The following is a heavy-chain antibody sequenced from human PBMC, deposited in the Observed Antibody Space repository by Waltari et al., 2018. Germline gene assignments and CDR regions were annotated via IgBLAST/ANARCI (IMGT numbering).Heavy chain of an antibody. V-gene: IGHV5-51*01. D-gene: IGHD5-12*01. CDR1: GYSFTSYW. CDR2: IYPGDSDT. Sequence: EVQLVQSGAEVKKHGESLKISCKGSGYSFTSYWIGWVRQMPGKGLEWMGIIYPGDSDTRYSPSFQGQVTISADKSISTAYLQWSSLKASDTAMYYCASSVEMATTPWAFDIWGQGTMVTVSS. CDR3: ASSVEMATTPWAFDI. J-gene: IGHJ3*02.